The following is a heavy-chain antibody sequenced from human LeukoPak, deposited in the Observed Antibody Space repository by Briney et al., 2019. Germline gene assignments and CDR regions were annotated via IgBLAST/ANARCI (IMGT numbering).Heavy chain of an antibody. CDR1: RFTFNIFA. V-gene: IGHV3-23*01. Sequence: GGSLRLSCTASRFTFNIFAMNWVRQAPGKGLEWISTISGSGDDTYYSDSVKGWFTISRDNSKNTLYLQMNSLRAEDTAVYYCAKGPLIEVAGTTWDYWGQGTLVTVSS. J-gene: IGHJ4*02. D-gene: IGHD6-19*01. CDR3: AKGPLIEVAGTTWDY. CDR2: ISGSGDDT.